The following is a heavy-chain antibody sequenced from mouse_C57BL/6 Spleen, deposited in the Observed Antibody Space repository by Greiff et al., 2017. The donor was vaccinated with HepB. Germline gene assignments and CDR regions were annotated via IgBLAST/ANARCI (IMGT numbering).Heavy chain of an antibody. Sequence: EVQLQQSGAELVRPGASVKLSCTASGFNIKDDYMHWVKQRPEQGLEWIGWIDPENGDTEYASKFHGKATITADTSSNTAYLQLSSLTSEDAAVYYCTSSSYVRYFDVWGTGTTVTVSS. J-gene: IGHJ1*03. CDR2: IDPENGDT. V-gene: IGHV14-4*01. CDR1: GFNIKDDY. D-gene: IGHD1-1*01. CDR3: TSSSYVRYFDV.